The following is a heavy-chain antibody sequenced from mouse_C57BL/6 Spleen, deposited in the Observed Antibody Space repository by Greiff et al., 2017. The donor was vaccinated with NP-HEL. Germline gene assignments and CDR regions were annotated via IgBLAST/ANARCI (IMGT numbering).Heavy chain of an antibody. CDR3: ARNGVLRRLDY. V-gene: IGHV1-26*01. J-gene: IGHJ2*01. CDR2: INPNNGGT. D-gene: IGHD1-1*01. CDR1: GYTFTDYY. Sequence: EVQLQQSGPELVKPGASVKISCKASGYTFTDYYMNWVKQSHGKSLEWIGDINPNNGGTSYNQKFKGKATLTVDKSSSTAYMELRSLTSEDSAVDYCARNGVLRRLDYWGQGTTLTVSS.